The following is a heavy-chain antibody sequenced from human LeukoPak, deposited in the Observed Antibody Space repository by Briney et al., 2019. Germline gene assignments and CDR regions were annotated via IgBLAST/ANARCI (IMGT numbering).Heavy chain of an antibody. J-gene: IGHJ4*02. Sequence: GGSLRLSCAASGLTSGCCAMSWVRQAPGKGLEWVSAISGSGGSAYYADSVKGRFTVSGDNSKNTLYLQMNSLRVEDTATYYCASRPTSAAVAPSDYWGQGTLVTVSS. CDR3: ASRPTSAAVAPSDY. V-gene: IGHV3-23*01. CDR1: GLTSGCCA. D-gene: IGHD6-19*01. CDR2: ISGSGGSA.